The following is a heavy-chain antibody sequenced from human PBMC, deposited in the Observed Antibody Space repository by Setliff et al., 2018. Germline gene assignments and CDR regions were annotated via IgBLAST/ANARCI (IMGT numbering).Heavy chain of an antibody. J-gene: IGHJ4*02. D-gene: IGHD3-3*01. CDR3: VRDISSASGILDF. CDR2: IWHDGGNK. Sequence: GGSLRLSCAASGFTFSNYRMHWVRQAPGKGLEWVAVIWHDGGNKYHADSVKGRFTISRDNSKNTLYLQMNSLTVDDTALYYCVRDISSASGILDFWGQGTLVTVSS. V-gene: IGHV3-33*08. CDR1: GFTFSNYR.